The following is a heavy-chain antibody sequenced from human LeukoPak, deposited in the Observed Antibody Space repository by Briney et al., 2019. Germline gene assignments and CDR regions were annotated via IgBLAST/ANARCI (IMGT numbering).Heavy chain of an antibody. CDR2: IRYHGSDK. J-gene: IGHJ4*02. CDR3: ARSPTSWYFDY. V-gene: IGHV3-30*02. D-gene: IGHD2-2*01. Sequence: GGSLRLSCAASGFTFSGSGMHWVRQAPGKGLEWVAFIRYHGSDKFYADSVKGRFTISRDNSKNTLYLQMNSLRPEDTSVYYCARSPTSWYFDYWGQGPLVTVSS. CDR1: GFTFSGSG.